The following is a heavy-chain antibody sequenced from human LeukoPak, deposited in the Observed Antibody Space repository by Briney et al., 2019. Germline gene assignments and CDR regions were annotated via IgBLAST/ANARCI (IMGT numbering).Heavy chain of an antibody. CDR2: INQEGSEN. CDR3: AKGSVSSARGWFDP. V-gene: IGHV3-7*03. J-gene: IGHJ5*02. Sequence: PGGSLRLSCAASGFTFSSYWMTWVRQAPGKGLEWVANINQEGSENSYVDSVKGRFTISRDNAKNSLYLQMNSLRAEDMALYYCAKGSVSSARGWFDPWGQGTLVTVSS. CDR1: GFTFSSYW. D-gene: IGHD2-8*01.